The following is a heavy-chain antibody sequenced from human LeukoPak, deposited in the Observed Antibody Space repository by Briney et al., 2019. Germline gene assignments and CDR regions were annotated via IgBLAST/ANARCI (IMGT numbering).Heavy chain of an antibody. CDR3: ARWNDILTGYLTD. CDR2: IYPGDSDT. Sequence: GESLKISCKGPGYSFTSYWIGWVRQMPGKGLEWMGIIYPGDSDTRYSPSFQGQVTISADKSISTAYLQWSSLKASDTAMYYCARWNDILTGYLTDWGQGTLVTVSS. CDR1: GYSFTSYW. D-gene: IGHD3-9*01. V-gene: IGHV5-51*01. J-gene: IGHJ4*02.